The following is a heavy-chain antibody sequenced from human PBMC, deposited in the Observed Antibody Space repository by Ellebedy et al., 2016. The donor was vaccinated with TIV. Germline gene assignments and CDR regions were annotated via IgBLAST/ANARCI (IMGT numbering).Heavy chain of an antibody. D-gene: IGHD5-12*01. CDR2: IAYDGSKT. CDR3: AKDDGSKIVATIGWFDP. V-gene: IGHV3-30*18. CDR1: GFNFSDSA. Sequence: GGSLRLSCAASGFNFSDSALHWVRQAPGKGLEWVAVIAYDGSKTYYSDAVKGRFTISRDNSRKTLYLQMSSLKTEDTAVYYCAKDDGSKIVATIGWFDPWGQGTLVIVSS. J-gene: IGHJ5*02.